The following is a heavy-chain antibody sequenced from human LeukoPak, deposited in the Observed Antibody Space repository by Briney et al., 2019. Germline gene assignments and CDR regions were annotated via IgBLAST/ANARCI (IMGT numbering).Heavy chain of an antibody. CDR2: IKGSGGGS. J-gene: IGHJ3*01. Sequence: HPGGSLRLSCEASGFPFSDYAMTWVRQAPGKGLEGVSSIKGSGGGSSYADSVKGRFTMTRDNSKSTLYIQMNSLRAGDTAVYFCGRDPNGDYVGAFEFWGQGTLVTVSS. CDR1: GFPFSDYA. CDR3: GRDPNGDYVGAFEF. V-gene: IGHV3-23*01. D-gene: IGHD4-17*01.